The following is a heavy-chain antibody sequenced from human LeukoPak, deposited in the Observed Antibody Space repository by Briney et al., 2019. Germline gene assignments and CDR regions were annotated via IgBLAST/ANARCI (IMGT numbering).Heavy chain of an antibody. D-gene: IGHD5-24*01. CDR3: ARGGYNIWEYYFGY. CDR1: GGSISNYY. V-gene: IGHV4-59*01. J-gene: IGHJ4*02. CDR2: IDYSGNT. Sequence: PSETLSLTCTVSGGSISNYYWSWTRQPPGKGLEWIGYIDYSGNTNYNPSLKSRVTISVDTSKKQFSLKLSSVTAADTAVYYCARGGYNIWEYYFGYWGQGTLVTVSS.